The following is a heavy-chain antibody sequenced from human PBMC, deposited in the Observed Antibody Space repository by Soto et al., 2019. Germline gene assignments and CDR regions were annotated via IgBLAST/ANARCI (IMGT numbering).Heavy chain of an antibody. D-gene: IGHD2-2*01. CDR3: ASGYCSSTSCPYYYYYYGMDV. CDR2: ISSSGSTI. J-gene: IGHJ6*02. Sequence: HPGGSLRLCCAASGFTFSSYEMNWVRQAPGKGLEWVSYISSSGSTIYYADSVKGRFTISRDNSKNSLYLQMNSLRAEETAVYYCASGYCSSTSCPYYYYYYGMDVWGQGTTVTVSS. CDR1: GFTFSSYE. V-gene: IGHV3-48*03.